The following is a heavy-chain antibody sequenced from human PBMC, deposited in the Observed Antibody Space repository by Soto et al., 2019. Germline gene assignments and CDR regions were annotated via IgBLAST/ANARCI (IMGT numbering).Heavy chain of an antibody. J-gene: IGHJ4*02. CDR2: MTPKSGYT. CDR1: GYTFTDYD. CDR3: TRNLYNTGDFDH. V-gene: IGHV1-8*02. Sequence: QVQLMQSGAEVRKPGASVKVSCKASGYTFTDYDTNWVRQATGQGLEWLGWMTPKSGYTGYAQKFQRRVTLTRDTSRGTAYMELSSLTSEDTAVYYCTRNLYNTGDFDHWGQGTLVTVSS. D-gene: IGHD1-20*01.